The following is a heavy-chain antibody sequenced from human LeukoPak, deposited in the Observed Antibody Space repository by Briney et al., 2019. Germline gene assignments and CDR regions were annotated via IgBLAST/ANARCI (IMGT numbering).Heavy chain of an antibody. CDR2: IYYSGST. CDR3: ARGVPEYYDFWSGYFYYFDY. J-gene: IGHJ4*02. V-gene: IGHV4-59*01. CDR1: GGSISSYY. Sequence: NPSETLSLTCTVSGGSISSYYWSWIRQPPGKGLEWIGYIYYSGSTNYNPPLKSRVTISVDTSKNQFALKLTSVTAADTAVYYCARGVPEYYDFWSGYFYYFDYWGQGPLVTVSS. D-gene: IGHD3-3*01.